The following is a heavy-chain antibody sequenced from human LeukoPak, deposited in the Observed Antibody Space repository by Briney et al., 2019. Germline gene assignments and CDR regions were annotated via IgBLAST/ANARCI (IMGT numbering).Heavy chain of an antibody. CDR1: GFTFSNYA. CDR2: IGYSGGST. J-gene: IGHJ4*02. D-gene: IGHD5-18*01. CDR3: AKDSRGYSYIFDY. Sequence: HPGGSLRLSCAASGFTFSNYAISWVRQAPGKGLEWVSTIGYSGGSTYYADSVKGRFTISRDNSKNTLYLQMDSLRAEDTAVYYCAKDSRGYSYIFDYWGQGSLVTVSS. V-gene: IGHV3-23*01.